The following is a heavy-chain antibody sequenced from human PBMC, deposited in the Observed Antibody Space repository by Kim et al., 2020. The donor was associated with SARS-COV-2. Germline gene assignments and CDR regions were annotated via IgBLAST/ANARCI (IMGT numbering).Heavy chain of an antibody. J-gene: IGHJ5*02. V-gene: IGHV3-30*04. D-gene: IGHD6-13*01. CDR3: ARDLAAAGTGGGWFDP. Sequence: GGSLRLSCAASGFTLSSYAMHWVRQAPGKGLEWVAVISYDGSNKYYGDSVKGRFTISRDNSKNTLYLQMNSLRAEDTAVYYCARDLAAAGTGGGWFDPWG. CDR2: ISYDGSNK. CDR1: GFTLSSYA.